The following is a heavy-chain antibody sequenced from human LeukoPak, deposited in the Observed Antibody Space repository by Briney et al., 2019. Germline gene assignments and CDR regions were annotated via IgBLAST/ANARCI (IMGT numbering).Heavy chain of an antibody. V-gene: IGHV3-7*04. CDR2: IKQDGSEK. Sequence: GGSLRLSCAASGFTFSRYWMSWGRHAPGKGLEWVANIKQDGSEKYYVDSVKGRFTISRDNAKNSLYLQMHSLRAEDTAVYYCARDGYSGSYYDIWGQGTMVTVSS. CDR1: GFTFSRYW. CDR3: ARDGYSGSYYDI. D-gene: IGHD1-26*01. J-gene: IGHJ3*02.